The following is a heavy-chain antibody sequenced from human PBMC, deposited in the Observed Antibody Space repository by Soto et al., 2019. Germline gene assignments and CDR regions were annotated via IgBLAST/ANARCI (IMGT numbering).Heavy chain of an antibody. J-gene: IGHJ4*02. D-gene: IGHD6-6*01. CDR1: GFTFSNYA. CDR2: ISGSGDNT. CDR3: AKRPFAARHTDY. Sequence: EVQLLESGGGLVQPGGSLRLSWAASGFTFSNYAMTWVRQAPGKGLEWVSTISGSGDNTYYAESVRGRFTISRDNSKNTRYRQMNSLRADDTAVYYCAKRPFAARHTDYWGQGTLGTVSS. V-gene: IGHV3-23*01.